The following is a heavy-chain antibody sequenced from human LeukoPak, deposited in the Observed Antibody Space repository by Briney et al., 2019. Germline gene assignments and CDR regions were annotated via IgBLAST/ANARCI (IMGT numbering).Heavy chain of an antibody. Sequence: ASVKVSCKASGYRYTSYGISGVRHAPGQGFEEMEWIRAYNGNTNYARKLQERDNMTTDTSAHTRYMELRSLRSDDTAVYYCARGGDGDILPGLVFDYWGQGTLVTVSS. V-gene: IGHV1-18*01. D-gene: IGHD3-9*01. CDR3: ARGGDGDILPGLVFDY. J-gene: IGHJ4*02. CDR1: GYRYTSYG. CDR2: IRAYNGNT.